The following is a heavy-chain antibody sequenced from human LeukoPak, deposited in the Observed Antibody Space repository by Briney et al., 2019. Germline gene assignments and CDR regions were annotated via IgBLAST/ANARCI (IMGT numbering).Heavy chain of an antibody. CDR2: IIPILGIA. D-gene: IGHD3-10*01. CDR3: ARDRRVVTVVPELYPSEPAFDY. Sequence: EASVKVSCKASGGTFSSYAISWVRQAPGQGLEWMGRIIPILGIANYAQEFQGRVTITADKSTSTAYMELSSLRSEDTAVYYCARDRRVVTVVPELYPSEPAFDYWGQGTLVTVSS. V-gene: IGHV1-69*04. CDR1: GGTFSSYA. J-gene: IGHJ4*02.